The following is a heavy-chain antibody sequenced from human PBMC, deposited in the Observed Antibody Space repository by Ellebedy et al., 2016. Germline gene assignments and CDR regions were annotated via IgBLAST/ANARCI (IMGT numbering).Heavy chain of an antibody. V-gene: IGHV4-59*08. CDR3: ARGRNADSFQH. D-gene: IGHD1-14*01. J-gene: IGHJ1*01. CDR1: GDSISHYY. CDR2: IYYSGST. Sequence: SETLSLTCTVSGDSISHYYWNWIRQPPGKGLEWIGYIYYSGSTKYNPSLNSRVTISVDTSKNQFSLKLSSVTAADTAVYYCARGRNADSFQHWGQGTLVTVSS.